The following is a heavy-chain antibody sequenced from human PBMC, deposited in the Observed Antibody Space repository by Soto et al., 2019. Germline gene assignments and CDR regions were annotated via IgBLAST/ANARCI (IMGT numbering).Heavy chain of an antibody. CDR2: IYNSGST. CDR1: GGSISSGGYY. CDR3: ARVAPRIAGSTVY. D-gene: IGHD1-26*01. J-gene: IGHJ4*02. V-gene: IGHV4-31*03. Sequence: SETLSLTCTVSGGSISSGGYYWSWIRQHPGKGLEWIGYIYNSGSTYYNPSLKTRVTISVDTSKNQFSLRLSSVTAADTAVYFCARVAPRIAGSTVYSGQAVLRTVSS.